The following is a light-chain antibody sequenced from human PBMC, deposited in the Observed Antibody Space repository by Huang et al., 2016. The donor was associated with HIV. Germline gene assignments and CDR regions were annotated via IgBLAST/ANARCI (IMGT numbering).Light chain of an antibody. J-gene: IGKJ4*01. CDR2: GSS. V-gene: IGKV3-15*01. CDR3: HQYNNWLLS. CDR1: RSVSSN. Sequence: IVMTQSPATLSVSPGERVTLSCRANRSVSSNLAWYQQRPGQAPRLLVSGSSTRAPGIPARFSGRGSGTDFSLTISSLQSEDFALYYCHQYNNWLLSFGGGTRVDI.